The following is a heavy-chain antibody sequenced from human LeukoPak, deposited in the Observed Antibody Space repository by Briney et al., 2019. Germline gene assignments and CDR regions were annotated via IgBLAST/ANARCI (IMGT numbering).Heavy chain of an antibody. V-gene: IGHV3-21*01. CDR2: ISSSSSYI. CDR1: GFTFSSYS. J-gene: IGHJ4*02. Sequence: GGSLRLSCAASGFTFSSYSMNWVRQAPGKGLEWVSSISSSSSYIYYADSVKGRFTISRDNAKNSLYLQMNSLRAEDTAVYYCARARNYYDSSGPRGYFDYWGQGTLVTVSS. D-gene: IGHD3-22*01. CDR3: ARARNYYDSSGPRGYFDY.